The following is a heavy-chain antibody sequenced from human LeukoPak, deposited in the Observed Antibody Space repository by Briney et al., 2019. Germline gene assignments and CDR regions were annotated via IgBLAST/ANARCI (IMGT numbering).Heavy chain of an antibody. CDR3: AREGIAAAGATSATTFDY. V-gene: IGHV3-33*01. CDR1: GFTFSSYG. D-gene: IGHD6-13*01. J-gene: IGHJ4*02. Sequence: GRSLRLSCAASGFTFSSYGMHWVRQAPGKGLEWVAVIWYDGSNKYYADSVKGRFTISRDNSKNTLYLQMNSLRVEDTAVYFCAREGIAAAGATSATTFDYWGQGTLVTVSS. CDR2: IWYDGSNK.